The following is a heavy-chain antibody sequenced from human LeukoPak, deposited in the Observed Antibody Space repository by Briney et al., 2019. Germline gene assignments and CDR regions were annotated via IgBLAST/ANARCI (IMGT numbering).Heavy chain of an antibody. J-gene: IGHJ3*02. CDR2: IKQDGSEK. V-gene: IGHV3-7*01. CDR1: GFTFSSYW. CDR3: AREPTITIFGVVITNDASDI. D-gene: IGHD3-3*01. Sequence: PGGSLRLSCAASGFTFSSYWMSWVRQAPGKGLEWVANIKQDGSEKYYVDSVKGRFTISRDNAKNSLYLQMNSLRAEDTAVYYCAREPTITIFGVVITNDASDIWGQGTMVTVSS.